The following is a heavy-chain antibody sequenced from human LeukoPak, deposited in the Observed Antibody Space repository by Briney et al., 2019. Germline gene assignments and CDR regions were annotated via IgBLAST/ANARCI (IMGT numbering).Heavy chain of an antibody. CDR1: RGSISSEF. Sequence: PSETLSLTCTVSRGSISSEFWSWIRQPPGKGLEWIGYIHYSGSTSYNPSLKSRVTISVDTSKNQFSLELDSVTAADTAVYYCARQAYCSGTSCYPFDYWGQGTLVTVSS. D-gene: IGHD2-2*01. V-gene: IGHV4-59*08. CDR3: ARQAYCSGTSCYPFDY. CDR2: IHYSGST. J-gene: IGHJ4*02.